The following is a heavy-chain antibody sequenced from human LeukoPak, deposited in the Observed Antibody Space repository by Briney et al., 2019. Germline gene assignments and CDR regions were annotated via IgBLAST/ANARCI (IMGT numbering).Heavy chain of an antibody. Sequence: PSETLSLTCTVSGGSISSSSYYWGWIRQPPGKGLEWIGSIYYSRSTYYNPSLKSRVTISVDTSKNQFSLKLSSVTAADTAVYYCVRWGWNDLTTQPKYYFDYWGQGTLVTVSS. V-gene: IGHV4-39*07. CDR2: IYYSRST. J-gene: IGHJ4*02. CDR1: GGSISSSSYY. CDR3: VRWGWNDLTTQPKYYFDY. D-gene: IGHD1-1*01.